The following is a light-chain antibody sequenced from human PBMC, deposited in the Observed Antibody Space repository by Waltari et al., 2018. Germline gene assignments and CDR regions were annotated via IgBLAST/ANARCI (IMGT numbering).Light chain of an antibody. CDR3: SSYTSSSTVV. Sequence: QSALTQPASVSGSPGQSITISCTGTSSDVGGYNYVSWNQQHPGKAPKLMIYDVSKRPPGVYNRFSGSKSGNTASLTISGLQAEDEADYYCSSYTSSSTVVFGGGTKLTVL. J-gene: IGLJ2*01. CDR2: DVS. V-gene: IGLV2-14*01. CDR1: SSDVGGYNY.